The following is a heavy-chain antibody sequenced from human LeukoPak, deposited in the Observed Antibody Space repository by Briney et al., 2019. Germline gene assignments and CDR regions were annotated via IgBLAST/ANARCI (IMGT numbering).Heavy chain of an antibody. CDR2: INHSGST. CDR1: GGSFSGCY. D-gene: IGHD1-1*01. Sequence: SETLSLTCAVYGGSFSGCYWSWIRQPPGKGLEWIGEINHSGSTNYNPSLKSRVTISVDTSKNQFSLKLSSVTAADTAVYYCARKQLERRGPFDYWGQGTLVTVSS. J-gene: IGHJ4*02. V-gene: IGHV4-34*01. CDR3: ARKQLERRGPFDY.